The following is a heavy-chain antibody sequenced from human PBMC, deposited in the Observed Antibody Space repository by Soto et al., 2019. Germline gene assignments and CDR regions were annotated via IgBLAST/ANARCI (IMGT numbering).Heavy chain of an antibody. CDR1: GFTFGDYA. D-gene: IGHD6-19*01. J-gene: IGHJ4*02. CDR2: ISWNSSSI. Sequence: GGSLRLSCAASGFTFGDYAMQWVRQAPGKGLEWVSAISWNSSSIDYADSVKGRFTISRDNAKNSLYLQMNSLRAEDTALYYCAKSHTTSGWYVTTDYWGQGTRVTVSS. CDR3: AKSHTTSGWYVTTDY. V-gene: IGHV3-9*01.